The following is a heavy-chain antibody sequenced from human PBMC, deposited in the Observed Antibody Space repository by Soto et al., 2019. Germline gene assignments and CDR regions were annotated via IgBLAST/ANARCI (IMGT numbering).Heavy chain of an antibody. Sequence: VQLLESGGGLVQPGGSLRLSCAASGFTLSNYAMSWVLQAPGKGLELVSTVTGNGVYTYYTDSVNGRFTISRDNSKSTLFLQMGSLRSEDTAVYYWTKGFSTADSWGQGIMVTVSS. CDR1: GFTLSNYA. J-gene: IGHJ4*02. D-gene: IGHD6-13*01. V-gene: IGHV3-23*01. CDR3: TKGFSTADS. CDR2: VTGNGVYT.